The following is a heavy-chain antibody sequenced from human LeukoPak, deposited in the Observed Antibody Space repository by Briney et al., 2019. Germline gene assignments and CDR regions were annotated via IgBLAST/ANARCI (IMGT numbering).Heavy chain of an antibody. V-gene: IGHV4-30-4*08. CDR1: GGSISSGDYY. CDR2: IYYSGST. Sequence: SGPGLVKPSQTLSLTCTVSGGSISSGDYYWSWIRQPPGKGLEWIGYIYYSGSTYYNPSLKSRVTISVDTSKNQFSLKLSSVTAADTAVYYCARARPYSSGWYYQEWFDPWGQGTLVAVSS. J-gene: IGHJ5*02. D-gene: IGHD6-19*01. CDR3: ARARPYSSGWYYQEWFDP.